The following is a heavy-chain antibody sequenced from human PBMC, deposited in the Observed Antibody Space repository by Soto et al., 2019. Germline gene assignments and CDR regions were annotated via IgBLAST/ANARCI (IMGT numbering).Heavy chain of an antibody. Sequence: QVQLVQSGAEVKKPGSSVKVSCKASGGTFSSYAISWVRQAPGQGLEWMGGIILIFGTANYAQKFQGRVTITADESTSTAYMELSSLRSEDTVVYYCARVRVLFLEWLGSEGWGQGTLVTVSS. CDR3: ARVRVLFLEWLGSEG. CDR2: IILIFGTA. D-gene: IGHD3-3*01. J-gene: IGHJ4*02. V-gene: IGHV1-69*12. CDR1: GGTFSSYA.